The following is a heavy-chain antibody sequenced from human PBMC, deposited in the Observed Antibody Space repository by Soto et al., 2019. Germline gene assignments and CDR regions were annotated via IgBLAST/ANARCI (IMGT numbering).Heavy chain of an antibody. CDR2: IIPIFGTA. CDR3: ARDPKLLWFGESSYGMDV. Sequence: QVQLVQSGAEVKKPGSSVKVSCKASGGTFSSCAISWVRQAPGRGLEWMGGIIPIFGTANYAQKFQGRVTITADESTSTAYMELSSLRSEDTAVYYCARDPKLLWFGESSYGMDVWGQGTTVTVSS. D-gene: IGHD3-10*01. V-gene: IGHV1-69*12. CDR1: GGTFSSCA. J-gene: IGHJ6*02.